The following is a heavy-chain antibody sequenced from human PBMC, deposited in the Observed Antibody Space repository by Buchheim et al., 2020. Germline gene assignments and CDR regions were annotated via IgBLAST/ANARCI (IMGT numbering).Heavy chain of an antibody. J-gene: IGHJ4*02. V-gene: IGHV1-3*04. D-gene: IGHD6-19*01. Sequence: QVHLVQSGAEVKKPGASVKVSCKATGYTFTSSPMHWVRQAPGRRLEWMGWINTGNGNTKYSQKFQGRVTITRDTFASTAYLELSSLRSEDTATYYCARVPGIAVAGDLFDSWGQGTL. CDR1: GYTFTSSP. CDR3: ARVPGIAVAGDLFDS. CDR2: INTGNGNT.